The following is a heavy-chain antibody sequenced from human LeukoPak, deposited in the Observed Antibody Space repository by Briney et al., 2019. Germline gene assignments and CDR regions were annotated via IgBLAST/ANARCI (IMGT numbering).Heavy chain of an antibody. Sequence: PSETLSLTCAVYAGSFSGYYWSWIRQPPGKGLEWIGEINHSGSTNYNPSLKGRVTISVDTSKNQFSLKLSSVTAADTAVYYCARDPVLRFSGFDPWGQGTLVTVSS. V-gene: IGHV4-34*01. D-gene: IGHD3-3*01. CDR1: AGSFSGYY. CDR2: INHSGST. CDR3: ARDPVLRFSGFDP. J-gene: IGHJ5*02.